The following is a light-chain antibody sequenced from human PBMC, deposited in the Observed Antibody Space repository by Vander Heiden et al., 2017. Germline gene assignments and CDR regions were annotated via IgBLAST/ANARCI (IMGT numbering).Light chain of an antibody. CDR2: AAS. J-gene: IGKJ2*01. Sequence: AVQLTQSPSSLSASVGDRVTITCRASQGIRNDLAWYHQKPGKPPRLLIYAASTRPTGIPARFSGSGSGTDFSLTISSLQPEDFAFYYCQQRYIWPTTFGRGTKLEIK. CDR3: QQRYIWPTT. CDR1: QGIRND. V-gene: IGKV1-6*01.